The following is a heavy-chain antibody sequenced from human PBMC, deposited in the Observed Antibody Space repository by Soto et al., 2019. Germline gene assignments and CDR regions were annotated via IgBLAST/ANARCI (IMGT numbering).Heavy chain of an antibody. V-gene: IGHV3-33*01. Sequence: QVQLVESGGGVVQPGRSLRLSCAASGFTFSSHAMHWVRQAPGKGLEWVAVIWYDGSKKYYADSVKGRFTVARDDPKNTLSLQTTSLSVEDTAVYYCARDPGYSGFDFDYWGQGALVTGSS. D-gene: IGHD5-12*01. CDR1: GFTFSSHA. J-gene: IGHJ4*02. CDR2: IWYDGSKK. CDR3: ARDPGYSGFDFDY.